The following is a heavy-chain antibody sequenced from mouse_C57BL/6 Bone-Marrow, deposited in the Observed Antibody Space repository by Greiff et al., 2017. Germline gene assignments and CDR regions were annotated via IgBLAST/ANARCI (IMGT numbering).Heavy chain of an antibody. J-gene: IGHJ1*03. CDR3: AREVIYYYGSYYWYFDV. V-gene: IGHV5-4*01. CDR2: ISDGGSYT. Sequence: EVKVVESGGGLVKPGGSLKLSCAASGFTFSSYAMSWVRQTPEKRLEWVATISDGGSYTYYPDNVKGRFTISRDNAKNNLYLQMSHLKSEDTAMYYCAREVIYYYGSYYWYFDVWGTGTTVTVSS. CDR1: GFTFSSYA. D-gene: IGHD1-1*01.